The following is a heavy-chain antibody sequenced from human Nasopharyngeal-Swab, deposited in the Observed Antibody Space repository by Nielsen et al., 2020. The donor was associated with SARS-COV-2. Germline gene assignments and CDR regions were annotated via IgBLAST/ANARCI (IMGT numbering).Heavy chain of an antibody. V-gene: IGHV1-18*04. Sequence: ASVKVSCKASGYTFTTYGISWVRQAPGQGLEWMGWISAYKGNTNYAQKVQGRVTMTTDTSTSTAYMELRSLRSDDTAVYYCARGRGTRSYFDYWGQGTQVTVSS. CDR3: ARGRGTRSYFDY. J-gene: IGHJ4*02. CDR1: GYTFTTYG. D-gene: IGHD3/OR15-3a*01. CDR2: ISAYKGNT.